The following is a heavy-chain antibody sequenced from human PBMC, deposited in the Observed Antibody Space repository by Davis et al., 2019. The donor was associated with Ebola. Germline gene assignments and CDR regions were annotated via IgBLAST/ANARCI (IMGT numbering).Heavy chain of an antibody. CDR1: GFTVSSNY. J-gene: IGHJ4*02. CDR2: IYSGGST. D-gene: IGHD3-10*01. V-gene: IGHV3-66*01. CDR3: ARVGPVSSGGLDY. Sequence: GGSLRLSCAASGFTVSSNYMSWVRQAPGKGLEWVSVIYSGGSTYYADSVKGRFTISRDNSKNTLYLQMNSLRAEDTAVYYCARVGPVSSGGLDYWGQGTLVTVSS.